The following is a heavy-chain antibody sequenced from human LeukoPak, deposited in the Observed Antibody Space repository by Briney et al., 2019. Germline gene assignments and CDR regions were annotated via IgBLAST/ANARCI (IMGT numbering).Heavy chain of an antibody. Sequence: GASVKVSCKASGYTFTSYDINWVRQATGQGLEWRGWMNPNSGNTGYAQKFQGRVTMTMNTSISTAYMELSSLRSEDTAVYYCARGRAGSSPSCYRYWGQGTLVTVSS. V-gene: IGHV1-8*01. CDR3: ARGRAGSSPSCYRY. CDR2: MNPNSGNT. D-gene: IGHD2-2*02. J-gene: IGHJ4*02. CDR1: GYTFTSYD.